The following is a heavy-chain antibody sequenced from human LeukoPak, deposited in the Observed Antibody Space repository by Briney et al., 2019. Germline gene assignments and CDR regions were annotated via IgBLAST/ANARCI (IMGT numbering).Heavy chain of an antibody. CDR1: GGSISSSNW. CDR3: ARRLGRGRKFVPNWYFDL. D-gene: IGHD1-26*01. V-gene: IGHV4-4*02. Sequence: SETLSLTCAVSGGSISSSNWWSWVRQPPGKGLEWIGEINHSGSTNYNPSLKSRVTISVDTSKNQFSLKLSSVTAADTAVYYCARRLGRGRKFVPNWYFDLWGRGTLVTVSS. J-gene: IGHJ2*01. CDR2: INHSGST.